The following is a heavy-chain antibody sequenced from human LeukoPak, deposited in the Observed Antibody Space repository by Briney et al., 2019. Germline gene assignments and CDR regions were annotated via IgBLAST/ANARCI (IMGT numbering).Heavy chain of an antibody. Sequence: VSGPALGKPTQTLTLTCTFSGFSLSTSGMCVSWIRQPPGKALEWLARIDWDDDKYYSTSLKTRLTISKDTSKNQVVLTMTNMDPVDTATYYCARIRRTGTTAIHWGQGTLVTVSS. J-gene: IGHJ4*02. CDR2: IDWDDDK. D-gene: IGHD1-7*01. CDR1: GFSLSTSGMC. V-gene: IGHV2-70*11. CDR3: ARIRRTGTTAIH.